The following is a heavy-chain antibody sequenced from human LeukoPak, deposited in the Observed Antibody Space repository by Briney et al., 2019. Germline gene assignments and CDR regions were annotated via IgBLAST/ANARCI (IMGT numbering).Heavy chain of an antibody. CDR1: GGTFSSYA. Sequence: GASVKVSCKASGGTFSSYAISWVRQAPGRGLEWMGGIIPIFGTANYAQKFQGRVTITADESTSTAYMELSSLRSEDTAVYYCARVWCSSTSCLRGWFDPWGQGTLVTVSS. CDR2: IIPIFGTA. V-gene: IGHV1-69*13. D-gene: IGHD2-2*01. CDR3: ARVWCSSTSCLRGWFDP. J-gene: IGHJ5*02.